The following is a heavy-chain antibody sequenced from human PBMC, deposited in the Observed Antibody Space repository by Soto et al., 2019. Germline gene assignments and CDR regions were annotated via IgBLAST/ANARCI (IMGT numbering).Heavy chain of an antibody. Sequence: QVQLQESGPGLVKPSETLSLTCTVSGASVNSGSYYWSWIRQPPGKVLEWIGYGYYSGPTDYIPSLKSRVTMSVDTSNNQFSLKLSSVTAADTAVYYCARVVHGWVAPDYWGQGTLVTVSS. CDR2: GYYSGPT. CDR1: GASVNSGSYY. J-gene: IGHJ4*02. CDR3: ARVVHGWVAPDY. D-gene: IGHD3-10*01. V-gene: IGHV4-61*01.